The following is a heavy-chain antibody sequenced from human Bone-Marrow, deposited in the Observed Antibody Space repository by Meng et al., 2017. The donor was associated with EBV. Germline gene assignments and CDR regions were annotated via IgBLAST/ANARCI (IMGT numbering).Heavy chain of an antibody. CDR2: ISYDGSNK. CDR1: GFTFSSYA. Sequence: QVQLVESGGGVVQAGRARRRSCAASGFTFSSYAMHWVRQAPGKGLEWVAVISYDGSNKYYADSVKGRFTISRDNSKNTLYLQMNSLRAEDTAVYYCARGLLWFGSEPTQFDYWGQGTLSPSPQ. D-gene: IGHD3-10*01. V-gene: IGHV3-30-3*01. J-gene: IGHJ4*02. CDR3: ARGLLWFGSEPTQFDY.